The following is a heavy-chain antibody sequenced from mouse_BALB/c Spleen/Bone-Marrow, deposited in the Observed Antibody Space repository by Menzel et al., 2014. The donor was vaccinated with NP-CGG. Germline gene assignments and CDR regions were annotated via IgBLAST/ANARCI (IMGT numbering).Heavy chain of an antibody. V-gene: IGHV1-12*01. D-gene: IGHD2-2*01. CDR1: GYTFTSYN. Sequence: SGAELVKPGASVKMSREASGYTFTSYNMHWVKQTPGQGLEWIGAIYPGNGDTSYNQKFKGKATLTADKSSSTAYMQLSSLTSEDSAVYYCAREDYGYSYYAMDYWGQGTAVTVSS. J-gene: IGHJ4*01. CDR2: IYPGNGDT. CDR3: AREDYGYSYYAMDY.